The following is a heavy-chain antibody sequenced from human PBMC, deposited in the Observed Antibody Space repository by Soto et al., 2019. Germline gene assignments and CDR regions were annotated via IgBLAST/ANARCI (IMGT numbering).Heavy chain of an antibody. CDR2: IRHNGDT. J-gene: IGHJ5*02. D-gene: IGHD4-17*01. CDR3: AGGPDYGDYDA. V-gene: IGHV4-34*01. Sequence: SETLSLTSVVCGGSFSDYKWTWIRQSPEKGLEWIGEIRHNGDTNSKPSLRSRLTMSLDTSKNQFSLHLSSVTSADTAVYFCAGGPDYGDYDAWGQGTLVTVSS. CDR1: GGSFSDYK.